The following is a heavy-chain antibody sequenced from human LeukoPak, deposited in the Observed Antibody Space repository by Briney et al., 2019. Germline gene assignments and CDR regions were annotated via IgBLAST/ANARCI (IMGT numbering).Heavy chain of an antibody. V-gene: IGHV3-48*01. CDR3: AKDDSSGYYRAEYFQH. Sequence: GGSLRLSCAASGFTFSSNWMHWVRQAPGKGLEWVSYISSRSATIYYADSVKGRFTISRDNSKNTLYLQMNSLRAEDTAVYYCAKDDSSGYYRAEYFQHWGQGTLVTVSS. CDR2: ISSRSATI. CDR1: GFTFSSNW. D-gene: IGHD3-22*01. J-gene: IGHJ1*01.